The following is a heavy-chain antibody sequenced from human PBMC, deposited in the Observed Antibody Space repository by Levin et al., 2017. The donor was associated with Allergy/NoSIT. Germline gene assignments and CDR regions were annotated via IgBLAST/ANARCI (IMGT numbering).Heavy chain of an antibody. CDR3: ATEDTTMIMFDL. Sequence: GESLKISCKVYGYTLTELSINWVRQAPGKGLEWMGGFDPEESETIYAQKFQGRVTMTEDTFTDTAYMELSSLRSEDTAVYYYATEDTTMIMFDLWGQGTVVTVSS. CDR1: GYTLTELS. V-gene: IGHV1-24*01. J-gene: IGHJ3*01. CDR2: FDPEESET. D-gene: IGHD5-18*01.